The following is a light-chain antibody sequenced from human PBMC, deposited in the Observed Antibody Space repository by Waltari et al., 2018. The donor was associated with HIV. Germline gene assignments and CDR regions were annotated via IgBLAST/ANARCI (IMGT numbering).Light chain of an antibody. CDR3: QSYDSSLSGFWV. Sequence: QSVLTQPPSVSGAPGQRVTFSCTGSSSNIGAGYDVHWYQQLPGTAPKLLIYGNNNRPSGVPDRFSGSKSGTSASLAITGLQAEDEADYYCQSYDSSLSGFWVFGGGTKLTVL. CDR1: SSNIGAGYD. J-gene: IGLJ3*02. V-gene: IGLV1-40*01. CDR2: GNN.